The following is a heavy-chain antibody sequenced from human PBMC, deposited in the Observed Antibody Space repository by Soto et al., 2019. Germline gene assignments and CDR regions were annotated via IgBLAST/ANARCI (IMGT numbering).Heavy chain of an antibody. V-gene: IGHV1-18*01. D-gene: IGHD6-19*01. CDR1: GYTFTVYG. CDR3: ARYLAVAGGALGF. J-gene: IGHJ4*02. CDR2: INIYNGNT. Sequence: QIQLVQSGAEVKKPGASVKVSCKASGYTFTVYGITWVRQAPGQGLEWLGWINIYNGNTNYAQKLQGRVTMATDISTSTAYMELRSLRSDDTAVYYCARYLAVAGGALGFWGQGTLVTVSS.